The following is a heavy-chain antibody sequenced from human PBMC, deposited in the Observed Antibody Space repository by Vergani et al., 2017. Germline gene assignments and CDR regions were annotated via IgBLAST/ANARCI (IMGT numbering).Heavy chain of an antibody. J-gene: IGHJ4*02. Sequence: EVHLLESGGGLIQPGGSLRISCAASGFTFDNYAMTWVRQAPGKGLQWVSGISGSGSSKFYEDSLKGRVTISRDNSKNTVYLQINSLRAEDTAFYYCADLYGDDGFSPFWVQGTLVTVSS. V-gene: IGHV3-23*01. CDR3: ADLYGDDGFSPF. CDR1: GFTFDNYA. D-gene: IGHD2-21*01. CDR2: ISGSGSSK.